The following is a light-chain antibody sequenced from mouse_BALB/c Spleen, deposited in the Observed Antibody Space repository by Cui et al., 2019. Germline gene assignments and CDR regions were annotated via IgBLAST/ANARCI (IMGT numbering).Light chain of an antibody. CDR2: DTS. J-gene: IGKJ5*01. V-gene: IGKV4-59*01. CDR1: SSVSY. Sequence: QIVLTQSPAIMSASPGEKVTMTCSASSSVSYMHWYQQKSGTSPKRWIYDTSKLASGVPARFSGSGSGTSYSLTISSMEAEYAATYYCQQWSSNPPTFGAGTKLELK. CDR3: QQWSSNPPT.